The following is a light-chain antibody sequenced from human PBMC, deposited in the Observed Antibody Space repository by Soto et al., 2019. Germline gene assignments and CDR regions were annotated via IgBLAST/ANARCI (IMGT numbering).Light chain of an antibody. Sequence: QSALTQPPSASGSPGQSVTISCTGTSSDVGGYKYVSWYQQHPGKAPKLMIYEVNKRPSGVPDRFSGSKSGNTASLTVSGLQAEDEADYYCNSYAGRNTLVVFGGGTKLTVL. V-gene: IGLV2-8*01. CDR1: SSDVGGYKY. CDR2: EVN. CDR3: NSYAGRNTLVV. J-gene: IGLJ2*01.